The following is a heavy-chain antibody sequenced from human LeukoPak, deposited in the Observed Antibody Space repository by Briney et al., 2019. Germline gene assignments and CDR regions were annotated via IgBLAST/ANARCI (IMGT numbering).Heavy chain of an antibody. D-gene: IGHD2-15*01. J-gene: IGHJ3*02. CDR1: GFTFSDYY. CDR3: ARVVYCSGGSCHIFAFDI. CDR2: ISSSGSTM. Sequence: GGSLRLSCAASGFTFSDYYMAWIRQTAGKGLEWLSYISSSGSTMFFADSVKGRFTISRDNAKNSLYLQLNSLRAKDTAVYYCARVVYCSGGSCHIFAFDIWGQGTLVTVSS. V-gene: IGHV3-11*01.